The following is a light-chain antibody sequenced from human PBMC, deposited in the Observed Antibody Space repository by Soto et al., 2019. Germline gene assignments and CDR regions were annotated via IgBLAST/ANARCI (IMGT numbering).Light chain of an antibody. CDR3: QQSDSTPLST. CDR1: QSISSY. Sequence: DIQMTQSPSSLSASVGDRVTITCRASQSISSYLNWYQQKPWKAPKLLIYAASSLQSGVPSRFSGSGSGTDFTLTISSLQPEDFATYYCQQSDSTPLSTFGQGTKLEIK. J-gene: IGKJ2*02. V-gene: IGKV1-39*01. CDR2: AAS.